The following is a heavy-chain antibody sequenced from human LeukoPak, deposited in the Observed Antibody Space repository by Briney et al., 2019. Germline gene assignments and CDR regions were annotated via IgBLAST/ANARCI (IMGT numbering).Heavy chain of an antibody. CDR2: ISYDGSNK. CDR1: GFAFSSYN. V-gene: IGHV3-30*03. CDR3: ALFGYSFDY. D-gene: IGHD3-10*01. J-gene: IGHJ4*02. Sequence: GGSLRLSCAASGFAFSSYNINWVRQAPGKGLEWVAVISYDGSNKYYADSVKGRFTISRDNSKNTLYLQMNSLRAEDTAVYYCALFGYSFDYWGQGTLVTVSS.